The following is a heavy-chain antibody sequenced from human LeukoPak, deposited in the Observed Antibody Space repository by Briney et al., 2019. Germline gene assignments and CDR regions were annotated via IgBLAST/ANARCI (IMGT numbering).Heavy chain of an antibody. CDR1: GYTFTSYD. D-gene: IGHD1-26*01. CDR3: ARGSWELLGGGNNWFDP. V-gene: IGHV1-8*01. CDR2: MNPNSGNT. J-gene: IGHJ5*02. Sequence: GASVKVSCKASGYTFTSYDINWVRRATGQGLEWMGWMNPNSGNTGYAQKFQGRVTMTRNTSISTAYMELSSLRSEDTAVYYCARGSWELLGGGNNWFDPWGQGTLVTVSS.